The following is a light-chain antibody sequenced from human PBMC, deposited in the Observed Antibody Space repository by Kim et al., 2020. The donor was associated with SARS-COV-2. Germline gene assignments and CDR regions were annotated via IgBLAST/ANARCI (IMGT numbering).Light chain of an antibody. CDR1: QSVSSNY. J-gene: IGKJ2*01. CDR2: GAS. Sequence: PGERATLSCRASQSVSSNYFAWYQQKPGQAPRLLVYGASTRPAGIPDRFTGSGSGTDFTLTINRLEPEDFAVYYRQQYGSSPYTFGQGTKLEI. V-gene: IGKV3-20*01. CDR3: QQYGSSPYT.